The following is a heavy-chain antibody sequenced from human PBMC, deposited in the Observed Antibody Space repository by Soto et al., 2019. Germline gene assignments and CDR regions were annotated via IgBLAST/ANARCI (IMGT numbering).Heavy chain of an antibody. CDR2: IYYSGST. J-gene: IGHJ5*02. CDR3: ARDVASWFDP. V-gene: IGHV4-59*01. Sequence: QVQLQESGPGLVKPSETLSLTCTVSGGSISSYYWSWIRQPPGKGLEWIGYIYYSGSTNYNPSLQSRVTISVDTSKNQFSLKLSSVTAADTAVYYCARDVASWFDPWGQGTLVTVSS. CDR1: GGSISSYY.